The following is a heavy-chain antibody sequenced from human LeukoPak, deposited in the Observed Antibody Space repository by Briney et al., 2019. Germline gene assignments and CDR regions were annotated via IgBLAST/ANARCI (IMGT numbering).Heavy chain of an antibody. V-gene: IGHV4-34*01. D-gene: IGHD2-21*02. CDR2: INHSGST. J-gene: IGHJ2*01. CDR3: ARAGVVVVTVKWYFDL. Sequence: PSGTLSLTCAVYGGSFSGYYWSWIRQPPGKGLEWIGEINHSGSTNYNPSLKSRVTISVDTSKNQFSLKLSSVTAADTAVYYCARAGVVVVTVKWYFDLWGRGTLVTVSS. CDR1: GGSFSGYY.